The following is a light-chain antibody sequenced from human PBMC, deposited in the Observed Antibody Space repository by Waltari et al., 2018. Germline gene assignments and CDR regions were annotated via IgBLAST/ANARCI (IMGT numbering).Light chain of an antibody. CDR3: QHYVSLPVT. J-gene: IGKJ1*01. Sequence: EIVLTQSPGTLSLSPGERATLFCRASQSVSRALAWYQQNPVQAPRLLIYGASNRATGIPDRFSGSGSGTDFSLIISRLEPEDFAVYYCQHYVSLPVTFGQGTKVEIK. CDR2: GAS. V-gene: IGKV3-20*01. CDR1: QSVSRA.